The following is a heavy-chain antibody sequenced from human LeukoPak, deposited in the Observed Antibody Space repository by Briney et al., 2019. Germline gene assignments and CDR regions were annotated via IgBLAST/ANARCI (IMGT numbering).Heavy chain of an antibody. J-gene: IGHJ3*02. V-gene: IGHV1-18*01. CDR1: GYTFTSYD. D-gene: IGHD2-8*01. Sequence: GASVKVSCKASGYTFTSYDISWVRQAPGQGLAWMGWISAYNGNTNYAQKLQGRVTMTTDTSTSTAYMELSSLRSDDTAVYYCARDLGDIVLMVYVDAFDIWGQGTMVTVSS. CDR3: ARDLGDIVLMVYVDAFDI. CDR2: ISAYNGNT.